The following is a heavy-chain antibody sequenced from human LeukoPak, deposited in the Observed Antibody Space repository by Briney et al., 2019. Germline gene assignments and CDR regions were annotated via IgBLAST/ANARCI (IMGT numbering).Heavy chain of an antibody. CDR2: IYYSGST. V-gene: IGHV4-59*01. D-gene: IGHD3-22*01. Sequence: SETLSLTCTVSGGSISSYYWSWIRQPPGKGLEWIGYIYYSGSTNYNPSLKSRVTISVDTSKNQFSLKLSSVTAADTAVYYCARGSRIVVVGYFDYWGQGTLVTVSS. CDR1: GGSISSYY. CDR3: ARGSRIVVVGYFDY. J-gene: IGHJ4*02.